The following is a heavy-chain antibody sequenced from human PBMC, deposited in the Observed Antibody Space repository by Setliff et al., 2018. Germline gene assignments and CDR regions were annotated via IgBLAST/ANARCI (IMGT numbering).Heavy chain of an antibody. CDR1: GFTFRNYG. Sequence: GGSLRLSCAASGFTFRNYGMHWVRQAPGKGPEWVAFMQTDGITKNYADSVKGRFTMSRDISKNMVSLQMNSLRLEDTAIYYCARGRDYGFDIWGQGTMVTVSS. CDR2: MQTDGITK. J-gene: IGHJ3*02. V-gene: IGHV3-30*02. D-gene: IGHD3-16*01. CDR3: ARGRDYGFDI.